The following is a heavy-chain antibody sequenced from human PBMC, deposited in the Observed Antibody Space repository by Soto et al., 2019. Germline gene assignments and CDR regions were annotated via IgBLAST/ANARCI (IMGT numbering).Heavy chain of an antibody. CDR2: ISYDGSNK. CDR3: ARDLTHYDFWSPFDY. D-gene: IGHD3-3*01. V-gene: IGHV3-30*03. J-gene: IGHJ4*02. CDR1: GFTFSSYG. Sequence: QVQLVESGGGVVQPGRCLRLSCAASGFTFSSYGMHWVRQAPGKGLEWVAVISYDGSNKYYADSVKGRFTISRDNSKNTLYLQMNSLRAEDTAVYYCARDLTHYDFWSPFDYWGQGTLVTVSS.